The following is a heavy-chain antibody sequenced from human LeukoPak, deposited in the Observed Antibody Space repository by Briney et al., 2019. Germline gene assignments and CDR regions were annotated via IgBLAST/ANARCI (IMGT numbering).Heavy chain of an antibody. CDR3: AKRVGYSSSWYILQH. D-gene: IGHD6-13*01. CDR1: GCTLSSYG. Sequence: QAGGSLRLSCAASGCTLSSYGMHGGRQAPGKGVEWVAVISYDGSNKYYADSLKGGFTISRDNSKNTLYLKTNSLSAEDTAVYHCAKRVGYSSSWYILQHWGQGTLVSVSS. J-gene: IGHJ1*01. CDR2: ISYDGSNK. V-gene: IGHV3-30*18.